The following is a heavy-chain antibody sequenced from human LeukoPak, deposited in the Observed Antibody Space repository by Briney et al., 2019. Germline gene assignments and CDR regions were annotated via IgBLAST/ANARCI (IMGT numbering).Heavy chain of an antibody. Sequence: GALRLSCAASGFTFSSYSMNWVRQAPGKGLEWISYISSSSSVIYYADSVKGRFTISRDNAKNSLYLQMNSLRAEDTAVYYCARSITMVRGVPLPYYFDYWGQGTLVTVSS. CDR2: ISSSSSVI. D-gene: IGHD3-10*01. CDR3: ARSITMVRGVPLPYYFDY. J-gene: IGHJ4*02. V-gene: IGHV3-21*05. CDR1: GFTFSSYS.